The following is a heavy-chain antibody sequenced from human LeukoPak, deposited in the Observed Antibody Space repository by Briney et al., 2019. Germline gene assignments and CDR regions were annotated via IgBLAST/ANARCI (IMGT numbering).Heavy chain of an antibody. CDR1: GYTFTSYA. J-gene: IGHJ4*02. Sequence: ASVKVSCKASGYTFTSYAMNWVRQAPGQGLEWMGWINTNTGNPTYAQGFTGRFVFSLDTSVSTAYLQISSLKAEDTAVYYCARGPHYYDSSGYFLTPLFDYWGQGTLVTVSS. D-gene: IGHD3-22*01. V-gene: IGHV7-4-1*02. CDR2: INTNTGNP. CDR3: ARGPHYYDSSGYFLTPLFDY.